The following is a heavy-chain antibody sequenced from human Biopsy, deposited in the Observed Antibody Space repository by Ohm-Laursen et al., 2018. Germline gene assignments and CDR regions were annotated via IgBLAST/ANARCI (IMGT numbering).Heavy chain of an antibody. CDR3: ARHSFGSGRDF. D-gene: IGHD3-10*01. V-gene: IGHV4-59*08. Sequence: SDTLSLTCTVSGDTISTYYWNWIRQTPGKGLEWIGYIHYTGHIRINPSLNSRATISVDTSNNQFSLKLSSLTAADTAVYYCARHSFGSGRDFWGQGTLVTVSS. CDR1: GDTISTYY. CDR2: IHYTGHI. J-gene: IGHJ4*02.